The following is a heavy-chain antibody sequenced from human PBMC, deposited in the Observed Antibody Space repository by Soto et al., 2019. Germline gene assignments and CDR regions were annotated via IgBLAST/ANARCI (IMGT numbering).Heavy chain of an antibody. J-gene: IGHJ5*02. CDR2: IWYDGSNK. CDR1: GFTFSSYG. CDR3: ARDECSRSIFGVVIGSCWFDP. D-gene: IGHD3-3*01. V-gene: IGHV3-33*01. Sequence: PGGSLRLSCAASGFTFSSYGMHWVRQAPGKGLEWVAVIWYDGSNKYYADSVKGRFTISRDNSKNTLYLQMNSLRAEDTAVYYCARDECSRSIFGVVIGSCWFDPWGQGTLVTVSS.